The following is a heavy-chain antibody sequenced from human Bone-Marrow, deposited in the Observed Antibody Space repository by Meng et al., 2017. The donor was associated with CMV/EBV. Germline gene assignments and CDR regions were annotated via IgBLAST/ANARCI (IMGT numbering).Heavy chain of an antibody. V-gene: IGHV3-30*02. CDR3: ANRGLGYSSGWGYFQH. CDR2: IRYDGSNK. J-gene: IGHJ1*01. D-gene: IGHD6-19*01. CDR1: GFTFSSYS. Sequence: GESLKISCAASGFTFSSYSMNWVRQAPGKGLEWVAFIRYDGSNKYYADSVKGRFTISRDNSKNTLYLQMNSLRAEDTAVYYCANRGLGYSSGWGYFQHWGQGTLVTVSS.